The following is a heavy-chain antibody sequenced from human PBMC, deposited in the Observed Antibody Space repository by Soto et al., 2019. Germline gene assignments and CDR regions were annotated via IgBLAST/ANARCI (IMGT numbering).Heavy chain of an antibody. CDR1: GFTFSSYA. CDR3: AKDLGAYYDFWSLDV. J-gene: IGHJ6*02. Sequence: GGSLRLSCAASGFTFSSYAMSWVRQAPGKGLEWVSAISGSGGSTYYADSVKGRFTISRDNSKNTLYLQMNSLRAEDTAVYYCAKDLGAYYDFWSLDVWGQGTTVTVSS. V-gene: IGHV3-23*01. CDR2: ISGSGGST. D-gene: IGHD3-3*01.